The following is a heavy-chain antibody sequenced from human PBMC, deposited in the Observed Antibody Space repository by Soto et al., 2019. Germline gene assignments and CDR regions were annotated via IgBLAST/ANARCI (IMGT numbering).Heavy chain of an antibody. CDR1: GYTFTSYY. CDR2: INPSGGST. J-gene: IGHJ4*02. V-gene: IGHV1-46*01. D-gene: IGHD6-19*01. CDR3: ARMPLYSSGWYSRPKMYYFDY. Sequence: ASVKVSCKASGYTFTSYYMHWVRQAPGQGLEWMGIINPSGGSTSYAQKFQGRVTMTRDTSTSTVYMELSSLRSEDTAVYYCARMPLYSSGWYSRPKMYYFDYWGQGTLVTVSS.